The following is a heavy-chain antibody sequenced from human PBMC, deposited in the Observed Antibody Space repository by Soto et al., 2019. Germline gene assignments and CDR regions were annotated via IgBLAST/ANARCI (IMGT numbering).Heavy chain of an antibody. CDR2: IIPIFGTA. CDR3: ARSITIFGVVNYYYGMDV. D-gene: IGHD3-3*01. V-gene: IGHV1-69*01. Sequence: QVQLVQSGAEVKKPGSSVKVSCKASGGTFSSYAISWVRQAPGQGLEWMGGIIPIFGTANYAQKFQGRVTITADESTSTAYMELSSLRSEDTAVYYCARSITIFGVVNYYYGMDVWGQGTTVTVSS. J-gene: IGHJ6*02. CDR1: GGTFSSYA.